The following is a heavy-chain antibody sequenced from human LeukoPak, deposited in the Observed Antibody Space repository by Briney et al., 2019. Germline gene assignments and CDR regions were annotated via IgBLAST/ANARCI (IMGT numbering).Heavy chain of an antibody. J-gene: IGHJ3*02. CDR3: SREFPFCGADCFSGVFGI. CDR1: GYTFSSYG. CDR2: ISVINSGNT. D-gene: IGHD2-21*02. Sequence: ASVKVSCKASGYTFSSYGINWVRQAPGQGLEWMGWISVINSGNTRYAQNFQGRLTMTTDTSTTTAYMELRSLRSDDTAVYYCSREFPFCGADCFSGVFGIWGQGTMVTVS. V-gene: IGHV1-18*01.